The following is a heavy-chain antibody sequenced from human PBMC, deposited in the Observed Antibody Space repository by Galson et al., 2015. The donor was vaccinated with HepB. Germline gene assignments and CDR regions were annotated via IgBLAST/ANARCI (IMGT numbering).Heavy chain of an antibody. V-gene: IGHV3-48*03. CDR1: GFIFRSYE. D-gene: IGHD5-18*01. CDR3: ARDLVPGGGDSYGYDAFDI. Sequence: SLRLSCAASGFIFRSYEMNWVRQAPGKGLEWVSYISSSGSTKYYADSVKGRFTISRDNAKNSLYLQMNSLRAEDTAVYYCARDLVPGGGDSYGYDAFDIWGQGTMVTVSS. CDR2: ISSSGSTK. J-gene: IGHJ3*02.